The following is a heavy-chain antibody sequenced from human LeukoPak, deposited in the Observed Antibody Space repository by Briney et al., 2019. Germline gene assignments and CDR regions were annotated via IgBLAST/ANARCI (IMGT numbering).Heavy chain of an antibody. Sequence: PGGSLRLSCAASGFTFSSYSMNWVRQAPGKGLEWVSSISSSSSYIYYADSVKGRFTISRDNAKNSLYLQMNSLRAEDTAVYYCAKSRDIVVVVAATNYDYWGQGTLVTVSS. CDR2: ISSSSSYI. J-gene: IGHJ4*02. D-gene: IGHD2-15*01. CDR3: AKSRDIVVVVAATNYDY. V-gene: IGHV3-21*04. CDR1: GFTFSSYS.